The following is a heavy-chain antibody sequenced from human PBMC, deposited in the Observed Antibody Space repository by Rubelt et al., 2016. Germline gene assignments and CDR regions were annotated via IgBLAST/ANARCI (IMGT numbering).Heavy chain of an antibody. J-gene: IGHJ6*02. CDR2: GST. Sequence: GSTNYNPSLKSRVTISVDTSKNQFSLKLSSVTAADTAVYYCARDNSDFWSGQQYYYYGMDVWGQGTTVTVSS. D-gene: IGHD3-3*01. CDR3: ARDNSDFWSGQQYYYYGMDV. V-gene: IGHV4-59*01.